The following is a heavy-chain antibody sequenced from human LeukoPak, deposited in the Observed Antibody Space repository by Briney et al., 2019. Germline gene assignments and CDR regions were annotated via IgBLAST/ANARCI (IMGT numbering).Heavy chain of an antibody. V-gene: IGHV3-21*04. D-gene: IGHD3-16*02. Sequence: GGSLRLSCAASGFTFSSYSMNWVRQAPGKGLEWVSSISSSSSYIYYADSVKGRFTISRDNAKNSLYLQMNSLRAEDTAVYYCAKSQETVWGSYPTDYWGQGTLVTVSS. CDR2: ISSSSSYI. CDR1: GFTFSSYS. CDR3: AKSQETVWGSYPTDY. J-gene: IGHJ4*02.